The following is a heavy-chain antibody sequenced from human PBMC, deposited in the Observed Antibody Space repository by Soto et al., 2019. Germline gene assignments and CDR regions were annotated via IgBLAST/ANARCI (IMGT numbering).Heavy chain of an antibody. Sequence: EVQLLESGGGLVQPGGSLRLSCAASGFTFSSYAMSWVRQAPGKGLEWVSAISGSGGSTYYADSVKGRFTFARDNSKNTLYLQMNSLRAEDTAVYYCAKANGWYAELDYWGQGTLVTVSS. CDR3: AKANGWYAELDY. CDR1: GFTFSSYA. D-gene: IGHD6-19*01. J-gene: IGHJ4*02. V-gene: IGHV3-23*01. CDR2: ISGSGGST.